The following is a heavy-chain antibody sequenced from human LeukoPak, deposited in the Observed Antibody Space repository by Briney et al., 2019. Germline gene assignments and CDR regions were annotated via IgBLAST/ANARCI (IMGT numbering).Heavy chain of an antibody. CDR3: ARRSQGRRGRSLDV. CDR1: GGSFSGYY. Sequence: SETLSLTCAVYGGSFSGYYWSWIRQPPGKGLEWIGEINHSGSTNYNPSLKSRVTISVDTSKNQFSLKLSSVTAADTAVYYCARRSQGRRGRSLDVWGKGTTVTVSS. V-gene: IGHV4-34*01. CDR2: INHSGST. J-gene: IGHJ6*04.